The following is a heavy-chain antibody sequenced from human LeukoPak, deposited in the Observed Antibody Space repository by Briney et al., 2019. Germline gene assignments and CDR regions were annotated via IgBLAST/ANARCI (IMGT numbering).Heavy chain of an antibody. J-gene: IGHJ4*02. V-gene: IGHV3-64*01. CDR1: GFTFSNYA. CDR2: IGSNGDST. Sequence: GESLKISCAGSGFTFSNYAMYWVRQAPGKGLENVAGIGSNGDSTYYANSVKGRFTISRDNSKNTLFLQMGSLRAEDMAVYYCARGNVVGATRPFDYWGQGTLVTVSS. D-gene: IGHD1-26*01. CDR3: ARGNVVGATRPFDY.